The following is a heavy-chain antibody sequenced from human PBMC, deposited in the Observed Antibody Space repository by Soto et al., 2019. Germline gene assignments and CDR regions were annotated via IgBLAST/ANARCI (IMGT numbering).Heavy chain of an antibody. CDR3: AKGVEGYIVSPFDY. CDR1: GFFFSDYA. D-gene: IGHD3-16*02. Sequence: EVQLLESGGGVVQPGGSLRLSCAASGFFFSDYAMTWVRQAPGKGLEWVSAITSTGSSTYFADSVKGRITISRDNSKNTLSLQMDSLRAEDTAIFYCAKGVEGYIVSPFDYWGQGVLVTVSS. J-gene: IGHJ4*02. CDR2: ITSTGSST. V-gene: IGHV3-23*01.